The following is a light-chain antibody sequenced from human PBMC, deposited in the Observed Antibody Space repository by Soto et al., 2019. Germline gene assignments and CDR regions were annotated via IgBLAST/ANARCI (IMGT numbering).Light chain of an antibody. CDR1: QNINSW. CDR3: QQYNVYSWT. J-gene: IGKJ1*01. CDR2: EAS. Sequence: DIQMTQSPSTLPASVGDRVTITCRASQNINSWLAWYQQKPGKAPKLLIYEASSLEKGVPARFGGSGSGTEFTLTISSLQPDDFATYYCQQYNVYSWTFGQGTMVDIK. V-gene: IGKV1-5*03.